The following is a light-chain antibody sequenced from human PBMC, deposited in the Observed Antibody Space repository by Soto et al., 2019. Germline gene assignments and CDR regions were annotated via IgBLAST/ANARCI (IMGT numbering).Light chain of an antibody. CDR2: AAS. Sequence: DIQMTQSPSSLSASVGDSVTITCRASQDIRSYLAWYQQKPGKVPKVLIFAASTLQSGVPSRFSGGGSGTDFTLTISSLQAEDVATYYWQKYDSAPYTFGQGTKLEI. CDR3: QKYDSAPYT. CDR1: QDIRSY. J-gene: IGKJ2*01. V-gene: IGKV1-27*01.